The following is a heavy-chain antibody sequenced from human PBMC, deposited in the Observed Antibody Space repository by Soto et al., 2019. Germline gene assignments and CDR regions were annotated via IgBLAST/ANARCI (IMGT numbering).Heavy chain of an antibody. J-gene: IGHJ4*02. V-gene: IGHV3-11*01. CDR3: VGETQWYFNY. D-gene: IGHD2-8*01. CDR2: ISPGGDNI. Sequence: QVQLVESGGGLVKPGGSLRLSCAASGFSFSDHYMSWIRQAPGKGLEWVSYISPGGDNIHYADSVKGRFTISGDNARNSLYLQMNSLRVEDTAVYYCVGETQWYFNYWGQGTLVTVSS. CDR1: GFSFSDHY.